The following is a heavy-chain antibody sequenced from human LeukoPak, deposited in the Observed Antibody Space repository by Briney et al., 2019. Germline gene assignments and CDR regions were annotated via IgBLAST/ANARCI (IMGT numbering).Heavy chain of an antibody. J-gene: IGHJ6*02. V-gene: IGHV1-2*06. CDR3: ARAAVHYYSVMDV. Sequence: ASVKVSCKASGYTFTGYYIHWVRQAPGQGLEWMGRINCNGGGTSYAQKFQGRVTMTRDTSISTAYMELDRLTSDDTAVYYCARAAVHYYSVMDVWGQGTTVTVFS. CDR2: INCNGGGT. CDR1: GYTFTGYY. D-gene: IGHD6-25*01.